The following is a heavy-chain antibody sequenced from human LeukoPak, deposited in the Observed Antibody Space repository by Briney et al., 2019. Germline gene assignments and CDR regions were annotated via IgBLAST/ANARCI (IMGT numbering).Heavy chain of an antibody. CDR2: IYYSGST. V-gene: IGHV4-59*12. J-gene: IGHJ4*02. CDR1: GGSISSYY. CDR3: ARLDISTTWYAFDY. Sequence: SETLSLTCTVSGGSISSYYWSWIRQPPGKGLEWIGYIYYSGSTNYNPSLKSRVTISVDTSNNHFSLKLTSVTAADTAVYYCARLDISTTWYAFDYWGQGTLVTVSS. D-gene: IGHD5-12*01.